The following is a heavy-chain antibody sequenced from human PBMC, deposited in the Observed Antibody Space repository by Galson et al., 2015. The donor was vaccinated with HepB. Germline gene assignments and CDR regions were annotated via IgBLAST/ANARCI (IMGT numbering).Heavy chain of an antibody. CDR2: ISPHNRYT. V-gene: IGHV1-18*01. D-gene: IGHD2-15*01. CDR3: ARGAVVVAVGATENNWFDP. Sequence: SVKVSCKASGYTFSSYSITWVRQAPGQGLEWVGWISPHNRYTNYAQNFQGRVTMTTDTSTNAAYMELRSLRSDDTAIYYCARGAVVVAVGATENNWFDPWGRGTLVTVSS. CDR1: GYTFSSYS. J-gene: IGHJ5*02.